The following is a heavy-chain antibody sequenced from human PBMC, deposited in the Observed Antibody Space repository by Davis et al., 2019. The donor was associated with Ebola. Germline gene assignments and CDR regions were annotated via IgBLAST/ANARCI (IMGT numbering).Heavy chain of an antibody. D-gene: IGHD3-16*01. CDR3: VRHYSTVWYHYDYFDY. J-gene: IGHJ4*02. CDR1: GFTFNNYG. CDR2: ISDDGSNK. Sequence: GGSLRLSCAASGFTFNNYGMHWVRQAPGKGLEWLAVISDDGSNKYYADSVEGRFTISRDNSKETLYLQVNSLRAEDTAVYYCVRHYSTVWYHYDYFDYWGQGALVTVSS. V-gene: IGHV3-30*03.